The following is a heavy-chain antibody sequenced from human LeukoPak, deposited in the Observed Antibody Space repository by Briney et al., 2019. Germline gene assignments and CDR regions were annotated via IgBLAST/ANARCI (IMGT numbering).Heavy chain of an antibody. J-gene: IGHJ4*02. Sequence: ASVKVSCKASGYTFTSYDINWVRQATGQGLEWMGWMNPNSGNTGYAQKFQGRVTMTRNTSISTAYMELSRVRSDDTAVYYCARVSSRDKGGVDYWGQGTLVTVSS. D-gene: IGHD1-26*01. V-gene: IGHV1-8*01. CDR2: MNPNSGNT. CDR3: ARVSSRDKGGVDY. CDR1: GYTFTSYD.